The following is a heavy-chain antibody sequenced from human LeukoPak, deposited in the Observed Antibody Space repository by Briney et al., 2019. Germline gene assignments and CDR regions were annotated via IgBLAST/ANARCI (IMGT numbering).Heavy chain of an antibody. D-gene: IGHD3-9*01. CDR3: AGFDYPFYFGY. CDR2: IYYSGST. CDR1: GGSISSYY. V-gene: IGHV4-59*01. J-gene: IGHJ4*02. Sequence: SETLSLTCTVSGGSISSYYWSWIRQPPGKGLEWLGYIYYSGSTNYNPSLKSRVTISVDTSKNQFSLKLSSVTAADTAVYYCAGFDYPFYFGYWGQGTLVTVSS.